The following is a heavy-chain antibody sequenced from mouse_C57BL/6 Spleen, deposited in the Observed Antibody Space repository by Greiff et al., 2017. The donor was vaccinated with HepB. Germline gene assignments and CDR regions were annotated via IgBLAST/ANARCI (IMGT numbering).Heavy chain of an antibody. J-gene: IGHJ1*03. CDR2: IWRGGST. V-gene: IGHV2-5*01. D-gene: IGHD2-3*01. Sequence: QVQLKESGPGLVQPSQSLSITCTVSGFSLTSYGVHWVRQSPGKGLEWLGVIWRGGSTDSNAAFMSRLSLTKDNSKSQVFFQMNSLQADDTAIYYCAKNWDDGDYRYWYFDVWGTGTTVTVSS. CDR3: AKNWDDGDYRYWYFDV. CDR1: GFSLTSYG.